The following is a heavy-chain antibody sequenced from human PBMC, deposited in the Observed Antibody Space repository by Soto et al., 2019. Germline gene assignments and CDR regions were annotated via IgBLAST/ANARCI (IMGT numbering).Heavy chain of an antibody. Sequence: ASVKVSCKVSGYTLTELSMHWVRQAPGKGLEWRGGFDPEDGETIYAQKFQGRVTMTTDTSTSTAYMELRSLRSDDTAVYYCARWASHSSFFDYWGQGTLVTVSS. CDR1: GYTLTELS. CDR2: FDPEDGET. V-gene: IGHV1-24*01. J-gene: IGHJ4*02. D-gene: IGHD6-6*01. CDR3: ARWASHSSFFDY.